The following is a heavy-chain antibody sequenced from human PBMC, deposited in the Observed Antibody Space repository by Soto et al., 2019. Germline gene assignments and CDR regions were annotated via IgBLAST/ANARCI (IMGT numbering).Heavy chain of an antibody. CDR3: RRSGGGDGSSI. J-gene: IGHJ4*02. V-gene: IGHV4-61*03. D-gene: IGHD3-16*01. Sequence: QVQLQESGPGLVKPSETLSLTCNVSGDSLNSGAYYWTWIRQSPGRGLEWIGHIYHTGSTNYNPSPGGGLTFSLATPKNHFSRTRRSVTAFDKGAYSCRRSGGGDGSSIWGRETRVTVS. CDR2: IYHTGST. CDR1: GDSLNSGAYY.